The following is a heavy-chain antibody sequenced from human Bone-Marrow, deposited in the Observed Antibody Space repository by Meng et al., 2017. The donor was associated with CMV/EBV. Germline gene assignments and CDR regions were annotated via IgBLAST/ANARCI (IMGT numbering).Heavy chain of an antibody. CDR2: ISSSSSYI. V-gene: IGHV3-21*01. Sequence: GESLKISCAASGFTFSSYSMNWVRQAPGKGLEWVSSISSSSSYIYYADSVKGRFTISRDNAKNSLYLQMNSLRAEDTAVYYCARGRIVDAVVVPAAIRENAFDIWGQGTMVTV. J-gene: IGHJ3*02. CDR1: GFTFSSYS. CDR3: ARGRIVDAVVVPAAIRENAFDI. D-gene: IGHD2-2*02.